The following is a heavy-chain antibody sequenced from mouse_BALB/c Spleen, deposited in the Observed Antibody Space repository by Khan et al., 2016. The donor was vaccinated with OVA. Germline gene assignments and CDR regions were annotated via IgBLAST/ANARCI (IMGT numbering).Heavy chain of an antibody. CDR3: SRPTYKPYNIMDY. Sequence: QVQLKESGPGLVAPSQSLSITCTISGFSLTNYGVHWVRQPPGKGLEWLVVIWSDGSTTYNSALKSRLTVTKDNSKSQVFLEMNSLQTDDTAMYFWSRPTYKPYNIMDYWGQGTSGTVSS. V-gene: IGHV2-6-1*01. CDR1: GFSLTNYG. CDR2: IWSDGST. D-gene: IGHD2-10*01. J-gene: IGHJ4*01.